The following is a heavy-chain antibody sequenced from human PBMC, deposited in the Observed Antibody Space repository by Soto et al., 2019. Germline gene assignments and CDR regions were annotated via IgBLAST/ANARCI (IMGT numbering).Heavy chain of an antibody. Sequence: GGSLRLSCAASGFTFSGYAMSWVRQAPGKGLEWVSAISGSGGSTYYADSVKGRFTISRDNSKNTLYLRMNSLRAEDTVVYYCPDRPGRAAGYFFDYWGQGTLVTV. V-gene: IGHV3-23*01. J-gene: IGHJ4*02. D-gene: IGHD6-13*01. CDR1: GFTFSGYA. CDR2: ISGSGGST. CDR3: PDRPGRAAGYFFDY.